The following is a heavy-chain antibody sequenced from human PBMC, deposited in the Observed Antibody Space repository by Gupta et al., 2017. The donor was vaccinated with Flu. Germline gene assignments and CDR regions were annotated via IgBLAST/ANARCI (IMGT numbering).Heavy chain of an antibody. V-gene: IGHV3-7*04. Sequence: EVQLAESGGGLVQPGGSLRLSCAASGFTFSSYWMSWVRQAPGTGLEWVANIKQDGSEKYYVDSVKGRFTISRDNAKNSLYLQMNSLRAEDTAVYYCAREDYGDYADYYDSSGEHFRLDYFDYWGQGTLVTVSS. CDR2: IKQDGSEK. CDR3: AREDYGDYADYYDSSGEHFRLDYFDY. D-gene: IGHD3-22*01. CDR1: GFTFSSYW. J-gene: IGHJ4*02.